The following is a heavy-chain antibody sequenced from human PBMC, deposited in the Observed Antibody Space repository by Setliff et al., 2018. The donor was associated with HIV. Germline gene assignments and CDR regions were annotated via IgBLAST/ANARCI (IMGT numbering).Heavy chain of an antibody. CDR3: STTRPPGGRGY. D-gene: IGHD3-16*01. CDR2: IAVDGTTL. J-gene: IGHJ4*01. Sequence: GGSLRLSCVASGFMFATHEINWVRQAPGRGLEWIAFIAVDGTTLLYADSVKGRFTISRDNAKNSVYLQMNSLSAEDTAVYYCSTTRPPGGRGYWGLGTLVTV. CDR1: GFMFATHE. V-gene: IGHV3-48*03.